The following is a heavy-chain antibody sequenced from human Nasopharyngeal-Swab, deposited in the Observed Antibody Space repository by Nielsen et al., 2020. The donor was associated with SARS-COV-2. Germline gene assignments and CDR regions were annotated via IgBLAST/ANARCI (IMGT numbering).Heavy chain of an antibody. Sequence: VRQMPGKGLEWVGRIRSKANSYATAYAASVKGRFTISRDDSKNTAYLQMNSLKTEDTAVYYCARDSPYGGNSYQDQFDPWGQGTLVTVSS. CDR2: IRSKANSYAT. CDR3: ARDSPYGGNSYQDQFDP. D-gene: IGHD4-23*01. J-gene: IGHJ5*02. V-gene: IGHV3-73*01.